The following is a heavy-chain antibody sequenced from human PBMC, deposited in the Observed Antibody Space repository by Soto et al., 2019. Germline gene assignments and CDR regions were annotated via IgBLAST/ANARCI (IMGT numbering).Heavy chain of an antibody. CDR1: GDSITSIYH. J-gene: IGHJ6*02. CDR3: AREGPRYSYGTNGYYYGMDV. V-gene: IGHV4-38-2*02. CDR2: IYHSGTT. D-gene: IGHD5-18*01. Sequence: SETLSLTCAVSGDSITSIYHWAWIRQPPGRGLEWVASIYHSGTTYYNPSLKSRVTISVDTSKNQFSLNLRSVTAADTAVYYCAREGPRYSYGTNGYYYGMDVWGQGTTVTVSS.